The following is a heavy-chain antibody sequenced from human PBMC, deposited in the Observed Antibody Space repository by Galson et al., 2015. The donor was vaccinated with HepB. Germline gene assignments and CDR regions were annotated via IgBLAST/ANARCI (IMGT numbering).Heavy chain of an antibody. CDR1: GFIFSTYA. CDR2: ISYDGSYQ. V-gene: IGHV3-30*04. D-gene: IGHD3-10*01. J-gene: IGHJ2*01. CDR3: AATYGSGDVWYFDL. Sequence: SLRLSCATSGFIFSTYAMHWVRQAPGKGLEWVAVISYDGSYQHYADSVKGRFTISRDNSKDTLYLQMNSLRAEDTAVYYCAATYGSGDVWYFDLWGRGTLVTVSS.